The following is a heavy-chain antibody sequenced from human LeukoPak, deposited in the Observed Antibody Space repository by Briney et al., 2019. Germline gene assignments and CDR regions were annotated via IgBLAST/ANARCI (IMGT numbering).Heavy chain of an antibody. CDR2: ISENDGRT. V-gene: IGHV3-43*02. J-gene: IGHJ5*02. Sequence: GESLRLSCAASGFSFGDSAMHWVRQAPGEGLEWVSIISENDGRTYYSDSVKGRFTISRDNSKNSLFLRMNSLRTEDTALYYCAKGDSSTWYPRDPWGQGTLVTVSS. CDR1: GFSFGDSA. CDR3: AKGDSSTWYPRDP. D-gene: IGHD6-13*01.